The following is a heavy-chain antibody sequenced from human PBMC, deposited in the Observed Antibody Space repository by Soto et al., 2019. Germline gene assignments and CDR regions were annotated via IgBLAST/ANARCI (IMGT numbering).Heavy chain of an antibody. Sequence: SETVSLTCDVSGDFLTTYYWNLIRQSPGKGLEWIGYIFYGGHTNYNPSPRGRATISVDTSKNQFSLKLSSVTAADTAVYYCARSPQNGSGWNGGFDYSGHAPLVTLSX. D-gene: IGHD6-25*01. CDR1: GDFLTTYY. CDR3: ARSPQNGSGWNGGFDY. CDR2: IFYGGHT. V-gene: IGHV4-59*01. J-gene: IGHJ4*01.